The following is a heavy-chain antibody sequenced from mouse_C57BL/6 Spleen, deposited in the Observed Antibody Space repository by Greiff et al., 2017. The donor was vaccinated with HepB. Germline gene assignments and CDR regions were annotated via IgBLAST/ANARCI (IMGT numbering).Heavy chain of an antibody. CDR1: GYAFSSYW. CDR3: ARPGYGSSYWYFDV. Sequence: VQLQQSGAELVKPGASVKISCKASGYAFSSYWMNWVKQRPGKGLEWIGQIYPGDGDTNYNGKFKGKATLTADKSSSTAYMQLSSLTSEDSAVYFCARPGYGSSYWYFDVWGTGTTVTVSS. D-gene: IGHD1-1*01. CDR2: IYPGDGDT. V-gene: IGHV1-80*01. J-gene: IGHJ1*03.